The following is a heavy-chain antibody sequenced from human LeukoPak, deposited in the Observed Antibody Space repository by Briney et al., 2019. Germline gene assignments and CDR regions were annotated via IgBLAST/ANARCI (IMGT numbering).Heavy chain of an antibody. V-gene: IGHV1-46*01. CDR1: GYIFTSYF. J-gene: IGHJ5*02. CDR2: INTSDGRT. CDR3: ARALPHSRFLHTTIDPPSFDP. Sequence: ASVKVSCKASGYIFTSYFMNWVRQAPGQGLEWMGLINTSDGRTRYAQKFQGRVTMTRDISTSTVYMEMRSLRSEDTAVYYCARALPHSRFLHTTIDPPSFDPWGQGTLVPVSS. D-gene: IGHD2/OR15-2a*01.